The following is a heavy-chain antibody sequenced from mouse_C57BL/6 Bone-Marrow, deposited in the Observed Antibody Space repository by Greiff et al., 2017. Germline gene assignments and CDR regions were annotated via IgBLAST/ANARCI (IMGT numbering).Heavy chain of an antibody. CDR3: ARDSNYWYFDV. CDR1: GYTFTSYW. V-gene: IGHV1-55*01. Sequence: VKVVESGAELVKPGASVKMSCKASGYTFTSYWITWVKQRPGQGLEWIGDIYPGSGSTNYNEKFKSKATLTVDTSSSTAYMQLSSLTSEDSAVYYCARDSNYWYFDVWGTGTTVTVSS. CDR2: IYPGSGST. J-gene: IGHJ1*03. D-gene: IGHD2-5*01.